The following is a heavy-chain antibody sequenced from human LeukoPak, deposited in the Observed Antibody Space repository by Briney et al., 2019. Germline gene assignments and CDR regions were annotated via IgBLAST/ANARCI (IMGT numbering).Heavy chain of an antibody. CDR3: AREATGWRPLDF. CDR1: GGSFSGYS. Sequence: SETLSLTCAVYGGSFSGYSWTWIRQPPGKGLEWIGEINHSGTTDYNPSLQSRVTISLDTSKNQFSLKVTSVTAADTAVYYCAREATGWRPLDFWGQGTLVTVSS. V-gene: IGHV4-34*01. J-gene: IGHJ4*02. CDR2: INHSGTT. D-gene: IGHD6-19*01.